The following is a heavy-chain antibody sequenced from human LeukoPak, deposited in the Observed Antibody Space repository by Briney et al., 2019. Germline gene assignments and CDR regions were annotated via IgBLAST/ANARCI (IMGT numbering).Heavy chain of an antibody. V-gene: IGHV4-34*01. D-gene: IGHD2-21*02. CDR3: ARFIVVVTNGMDV. CDR2: INHSGST. Sequence: KPSETLSLTCAVYGGSFSGYYWSWIRQPPGEGLEWIGEINHSGSTNYNPSLKSRVTISVDTSKNQFSLKLSSVTAADTAVYYCARFIVVVTNGMDVWGQGTTVTVSS. CDR1: GGSFSGYY. J-gene: IGHJ6*02.